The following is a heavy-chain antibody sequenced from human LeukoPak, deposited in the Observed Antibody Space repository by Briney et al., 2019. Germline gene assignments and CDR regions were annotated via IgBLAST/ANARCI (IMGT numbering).Heavy chain of an antibody. Sequence: GGSLRLSCAASGFTFSSYAMSWVRQAPGEGVEWVSAISGSGGSTYYADSVKGRFTISRDNSKNTLYLQMNSLRAEDTAVYYCAKDRYGGNYGGNWFDPWGQGTLVTVSS. CDR1: GFTFSSYA. D-gene: IGHD4-23*01. CDR2: ISGSGGST. V-gene: IGHV3-23*01. J-gene: IGHJ5*02. CDR3: AKDRYGGNYGGNWFDP.